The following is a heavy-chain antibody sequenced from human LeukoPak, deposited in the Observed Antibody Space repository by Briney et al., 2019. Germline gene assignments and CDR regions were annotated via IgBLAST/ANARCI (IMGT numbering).Heavy chain of an antibody. Sequence: TSETLSLTCTVSGGSISSYYWSWIRQPAGKGLEWIGRIYTSGSTNYNPSLKSRVTMSVDTSKNQFSLKLGSVTAADTAVYYCAREPVRASMLDPWGQGTLVTVSS. V-gene: IGHV4-4*07. J-gene: IGHJ5*02. CDR1: GGSISSYY. D-gene: IGHD3-10*01. CDR2: IYTSGST. CDR3: AREPVRASMLDP.